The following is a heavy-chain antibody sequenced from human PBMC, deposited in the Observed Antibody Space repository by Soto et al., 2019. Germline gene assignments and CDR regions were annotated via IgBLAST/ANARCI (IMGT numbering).Heavy chain of an antibody. Sequence: QITLKESGPTLVKPTQTLTLTCTFSGFSLSTSGVGVGWIRQPPGKALEWLALIYWDDDKRYSPSLKSRLTITKDTSKTQVVLTMTNMDPVDTATYYCAHSSSHGFGELLSNWFDPWGQGTLVTVSS. CDR2: IYWDDDK. V-gene: IGHV2-5*02. CDR1: GFSLSTSGVG. CDR3: AHSSSHGFGELLSNWFDP. D-gene: IGHD3-10*01. J-gene: IGHJ5*02.